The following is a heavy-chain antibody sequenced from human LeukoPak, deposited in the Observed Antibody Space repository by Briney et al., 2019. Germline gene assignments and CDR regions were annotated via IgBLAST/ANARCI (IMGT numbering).Heavy chain of an antibody. CDR3: AMVNYDFWSGSNYYFDY. Sequence: SETLSLTCTVSGGSISSSSYYWGWIRQPPGKGLEWIGSIYYSGSTYYNPSLKSRVTISVDTSKNQFSLKLSSVTAADTAVYYCAMVNYDFWSGSNYYFDYWGQGTLVTVSS. CDR1: GGSISSSSYY. CDR2: IYYSGST. J-gene: IGHJ4*02. D-gene: IGHD3-3*01. V-gene: IGHV4-39*07.